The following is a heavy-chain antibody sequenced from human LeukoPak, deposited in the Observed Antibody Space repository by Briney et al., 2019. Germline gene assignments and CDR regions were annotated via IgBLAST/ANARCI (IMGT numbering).Heavy chain of an antibody. V-gene: IGHV3-30*02. CDR2: IRYDGSNK. CDR3: AKAGGYYFDY. J-gene: IGHJ4*02. Sequence: PGGSLRLSCAASGFTFSSYGMHWVRQAPGKGLEWVAFIRYDGSNKYYADSVKGRFTISRDNSKNTLYLQMNSLRAEDMAVYYCAKAGGYYFDYWGQGTLVTVSS. CDR1: GFTFSSYG. D-gene: IGHD1-1*01.